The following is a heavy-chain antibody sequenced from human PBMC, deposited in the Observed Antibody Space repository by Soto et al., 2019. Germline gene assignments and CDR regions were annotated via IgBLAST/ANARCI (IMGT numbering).Heavy chain of an antibody. CDR1: GGSVSSTSYY. Sequence: QLQLQESGPGLVKPSETLSLTCTVSGGSVSSTSYYWGWIRQPPGKGLEWIGSIYYSGSTYYNPSLKSRVTISVDTSKNQFSLKLSSVTAADTAVYYCARIVGIRNSIGQSYYFDYWGQGTLVTVSS. D-gene: IGHD6-19*01. CDR3: ARIVGIRNSIGQSYYFDY. J-gene: IGHJ4*02. V-gene: IGHV4-39*01. CDR2: IYYSGST.